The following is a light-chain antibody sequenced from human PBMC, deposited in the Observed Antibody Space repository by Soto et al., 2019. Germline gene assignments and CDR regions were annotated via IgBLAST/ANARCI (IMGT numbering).Light chain of an antibody. V-gene: IGKV3-20*01. J-gene: IGKJ1*01. CDR1: QSVSSSY. Sequence: DNVLTQPPGTLSLSPGERATLSCRASQSVSSSYLALYQQKPGQAPRLLIYGASSRATGIPDRFSGSGSGTDFTLTISRLEPEDFAVYYCQQYGSSPETFGQGTKVDIK. CDR2: GAS. CDR3: QQYGSSPET.